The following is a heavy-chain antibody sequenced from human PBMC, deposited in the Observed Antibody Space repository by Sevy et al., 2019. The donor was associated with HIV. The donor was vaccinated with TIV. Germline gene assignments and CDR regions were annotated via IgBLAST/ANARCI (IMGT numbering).Heavy chain of an antibody. D-gene: IGHD3-22*01. CDR2: IYRGDST. CDR1: GFTVSNSY. Sequence: GGSLRLSCEASGFTVSNSYMGWVRQAPGKGLQWVSIIYRGDSTNYADPVKGRLTISRDNSKNTLYLEMNNLRAEDTAVYYCARLNVYYFDSSGYYTTGNAFDIWGQGTLVTVSS. CDR3: ARLNVYYFDSSGYYTTGNAFDI. V-gene: IGHV3-53*01. J-gene: IGHJ3*02.